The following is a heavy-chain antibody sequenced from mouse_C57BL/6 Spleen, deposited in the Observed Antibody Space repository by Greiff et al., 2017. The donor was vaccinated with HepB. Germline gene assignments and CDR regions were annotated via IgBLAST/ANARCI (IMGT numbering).Heavy chain of an antibody. J-gene: IGHJ3*01. CDR1: GYAFSSYW. V-gene: IGHV1-80*01. Sequence: QVQLKQSGAELVKPGASVKISCKASGYAFSSYWMNWVKQRPGKGLEWIGQIYPGDGDTNYNGKFKGKATLTADKSSSTAYMQLSSLTSEDSAVYFCARSAYGNYEGWFAYWGQGTLVTVSA. D-gene: IGHD2-1*01. CDR3: ARSAYGNYEGWFAY. CDR2: IYPGDGDT.